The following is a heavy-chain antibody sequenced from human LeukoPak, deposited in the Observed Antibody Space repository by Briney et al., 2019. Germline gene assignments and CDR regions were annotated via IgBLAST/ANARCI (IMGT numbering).Heavy chain of an antibody. CDR2: IIHSGST. J-gene: IGHJ5*02. D-gene: IGHD3-10*01. Sequence: SETLSLTCAVYVGSFNDYYWSWIRQPPGKELEWIGEIIHSGSTNYNPSLKSRVTISVDTSKNQFSLKLTSVTAADTAVYYCARGRVISSGSYDPWGQGTLVTVSS. V-gene: IGHV4-34*01. CDR3: ARGRVISSGSYDP. CDR1: VGSFNDYY.